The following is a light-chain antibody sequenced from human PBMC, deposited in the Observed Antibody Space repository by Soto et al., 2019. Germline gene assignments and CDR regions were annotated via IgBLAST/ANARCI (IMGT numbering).Light chain of an antibody. J-gene: IGLJ1*01. CDR1: NIGSKS. Sequence: SYELTQPPSVSVAPGKTARITCGGNNIGSKSVHWYQQKPGQAPVLVIYYDSDRPSGIPERFSGSNSGNTATLTISRVEAGDEADYYCQVWDSSSDSYVFGTGTKLTDL. CDR2: YDS. CDR3: QVWDSSSDSYV. V-gene: IGLV3-21*04.